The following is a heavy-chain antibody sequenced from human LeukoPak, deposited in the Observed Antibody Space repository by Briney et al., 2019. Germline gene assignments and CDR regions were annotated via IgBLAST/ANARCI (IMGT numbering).Heavy chain of an antibody. V-gene: IGHV1-46*01. CDR1: GYTFTSNY. CDR2: ISPSGGST. CDR3: ARARGYGDHFDY. J-gene: IGHJ4*02. D-gene: IGHD4-17*01. Sequence: ASVKVSCKAFGYTFTSNYMHWVRPAPGQGPEWMGVISPSGGSTTYAQKFQGRVTLTRDMSTSTDYLELSSLRSADTAVYYCARARGYGDHFDYWGQGTLVTVSS.